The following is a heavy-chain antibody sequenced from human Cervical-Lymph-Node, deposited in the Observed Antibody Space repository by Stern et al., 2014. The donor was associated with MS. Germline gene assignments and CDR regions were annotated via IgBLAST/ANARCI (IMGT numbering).Heavy chain of an antibody. CDR3: ARGATWADY. CDR2: TWYDGSNN. V-gene: IGHV3-33*01. J-gene: IGHJ4*02. CDR1: GFTFSSYG. Sequence: VQLVESGGGVVQPGKSLRLSCAASGFTFSSYGMNWVLPAPGRGLEWVAATWYDGSNNNYADAVKGRFTISRDHSKNILYLQMNSLRAEDTAIYYCARGATWADYWGQGALVIVSS. D-gene: IGHD1-1*01.